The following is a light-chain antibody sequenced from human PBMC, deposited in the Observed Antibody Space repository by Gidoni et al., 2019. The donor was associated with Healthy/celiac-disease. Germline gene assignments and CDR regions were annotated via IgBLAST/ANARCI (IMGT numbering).Light chain of an antibody. J-gene: IGKJ5*01. Sequence: DIQITQSPSSLSASVGDRVTLTCRASKSISSYLNWYQQKPGKAPQLLIYSASNVQSGVPSRFSGSGSGTDFTLTIRSVQPEDFATYNCQQSYSTPITFGQGTRLEIK. CDR3: QQSYSTPIT. V-gene: IGKV1-39*01. CDR1: KSISSY. CDR2: SAS.